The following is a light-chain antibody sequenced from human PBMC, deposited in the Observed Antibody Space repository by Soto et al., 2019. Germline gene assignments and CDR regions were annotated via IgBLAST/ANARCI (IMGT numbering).Light chain of an antibody. Sequence: QSALTQPASVSGSPGQSITISCTGTTSDVGSHNFVSWYQQLPGKAPKLLIYEVTNRPSGTSNRFSGSKSGNTASLTISGLQAEDEADYYCSSFTNSILVFGGGTKLTFL. J-gene: IGLJ3*02. CDR1: TSDVGSHNF. V-gene: IGLV2-14*01. CDR2: EVT. CDR3: SSFTNSILV.